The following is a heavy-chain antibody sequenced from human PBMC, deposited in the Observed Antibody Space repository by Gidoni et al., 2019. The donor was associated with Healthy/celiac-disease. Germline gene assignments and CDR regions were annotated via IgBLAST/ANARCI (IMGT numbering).Heavy chain of an antibody. V-gene: IGHV1-8*01. CDR1: GYTFTSYD. CDR3: ARSYYDSSGYYYVISYYYGMDV. Sequence: QVQLVQSGAEGKKPGASVKVYGKASGYTFTSYDSNWVRQATGQGLEWMGWMNPNSGNTGYAQKFQGRVTMTRNTSISTAYMELSSLRSEDTAVYYCARSYYDSSGYYYVISYYYGMDVWGQGTTVTVSS. D-gene: IGHD3-22*01. J-gene: IGHJ6*02. CDR2: MNPNSGNT.